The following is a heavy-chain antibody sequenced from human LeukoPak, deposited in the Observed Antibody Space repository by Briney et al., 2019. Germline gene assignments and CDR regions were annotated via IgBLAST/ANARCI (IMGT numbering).Heavy chain of an antibody. CDR3: ARVSGYRIEDYFDY. J-gene: IGHJ4*02. CDR2: IYYSGST. D-gene: IGHD6-13*01. V-gene: IGHV4-59*01. Sequence: PSETLSLTCTVSGGTISSYYWSWIRQPPGKGLEWIGDIYYSGSTNYNPSLESRCTISVETSKNEFSLKLRSVTAADTAVYECARVSGYRIEDYFDYWGQGTLVTVSS. CDR1: GGTISSYY.